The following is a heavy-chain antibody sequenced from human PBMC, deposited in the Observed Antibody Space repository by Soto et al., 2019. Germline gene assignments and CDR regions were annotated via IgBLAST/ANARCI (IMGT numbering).Heavy chain of an antibody. Sequence: VQLVESGGGLVQPGGSLKLSCAASGFTFSGSAMHWVRQASGKGLEWVGRIRSKANSYATAYAASVKGRFTISRDDSKNTAYLQMNSLKTEDTAVYYCTRRDYDYVWGSYRPFDYWGQGTLVTVSS. CDR2: IRSKANSYAT. V-gene: IGHV3-73*02. J-gene: IGHJ4*02. CDR3: TRRDYDYVWGSYRPFDY. CDR1: GFTFSGSA. D-gene: IGHD3-16*02.